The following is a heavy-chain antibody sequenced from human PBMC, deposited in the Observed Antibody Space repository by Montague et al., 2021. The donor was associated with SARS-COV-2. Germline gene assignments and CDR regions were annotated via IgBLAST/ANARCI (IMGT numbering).Heavy chain of an antibody. V-gene: IGHV4-39*07. J-gene: IGHJ4*02. CDR2: IYYSGST. Sequence: SETLSLTCTVSGGSISSSSYNWGWIREPAGKGLEWIGTIYYSGSTYYXPSLKSRVTISVDTSKNQFSLKLSSVTAADTAVYYCARGWFSPMLVVVIRGPFDYWGQGALVTVSS. CDR3: ARGWFSPMLVVVIRGPFDY. D-gene: IGHD3-22*01. CDR1: GGSISSSSYN.